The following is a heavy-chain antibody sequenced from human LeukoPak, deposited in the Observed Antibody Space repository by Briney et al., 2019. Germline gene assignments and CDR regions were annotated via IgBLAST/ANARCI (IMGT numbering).Heavy chain of an antibody. Sequence: ASVKVSCKASGYTFTSYGISWVRQAPGQGLEWMGWISAYNGNTNYAQKLQGRVTMTTDTATSTAYRELRSLRSDDTAVYYCARSITMVPLDAFDIWGQGTMVTVSS. CDR1: GYTFTSYG. J-gene: IGHJ3*02. CDR3: ARSITMVPLDAFDI. D-gene: IGHD3-10*01. V-gene: IGHV1-18*01. CDR2: ISAYNGNT.